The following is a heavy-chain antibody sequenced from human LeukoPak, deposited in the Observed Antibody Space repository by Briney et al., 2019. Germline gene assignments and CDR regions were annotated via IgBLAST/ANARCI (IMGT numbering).Heavy chain of an antibody. Sequence: PGGSLRLSCAASGFTFSSYAMHWVRQAPGKGLEWVAVISYDGSNKYYADSVKGRFTISRDNSKNTLYLQMNNLRVEDTAVYYCANSITMIVVVITEDYGMDVWGQGTTVTVPS. CDR2: ISYDGSNK. J-gene: IGHJ6*02. CDR3: ANSITMIVVVITEDYGMDV. V-gene: IGHV3-30-3*01. CDR1: GFTFSSYA. D-gene: IGHD3-22*01.